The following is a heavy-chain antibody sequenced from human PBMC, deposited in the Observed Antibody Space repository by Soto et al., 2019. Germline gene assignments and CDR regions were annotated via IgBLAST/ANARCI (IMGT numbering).Heavy chain of an antibody. CDR3: ARDRGGGYDSEY. D-gene: IGHD5-12*01. CDR2: IWHDGSEK. V-gene: IGHV3-33*03. CDR1: GFNFDRYA. J-gene: IGHJ4*02. Sequence: QVQLVESGGGVVQPGRSLRLSCAAAGFNFDRYAIHWVRQSPGKGLEWVAIIWHDGSEKYYGDSVEGRFTISRDNSKNTVYLEMDSLRPEDTAVYLCARDRGGGYDSEYWGQGTQVTVSP.